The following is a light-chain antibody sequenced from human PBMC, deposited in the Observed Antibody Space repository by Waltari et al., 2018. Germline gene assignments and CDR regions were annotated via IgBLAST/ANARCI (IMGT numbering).Light chain of an antibody. J-gene: IGKJ5*01. CDR2: WAS. Sequence: TINCKSSQSVLYSSNNENYLAWYQQKPGQPPKLLISWASTRESGVPDRFSGSGSGTDFTLTISSLQAEDVAVYYCQQYYTTPITFGQGTRLEIK. V-gene: IGKV4-1*01. CDR3: QQYYTTPIT. CDR1: QSVLYSSNNENY.